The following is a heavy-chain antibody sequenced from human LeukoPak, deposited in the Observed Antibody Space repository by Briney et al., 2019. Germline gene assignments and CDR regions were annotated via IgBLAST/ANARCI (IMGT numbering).Heavy chain of an antibody. Sequence: PGGSLRLSCAASGFIVSNSYMSWVRQAPGKALEWVSVIYSSGGTFYSESVKGRFTISRDYSKNTLYLQMNSLRVDDTAVYYCARDNSGPAFWGQGTLVTVSS. CDR1: GFIVSNSY. D-gene: IGHD1-26*01. CDR2: IYSSGGT. CDR3: ARDNSGPAF. J-gene: IGHJ4*02. V-gene: IGHV3-53*01.